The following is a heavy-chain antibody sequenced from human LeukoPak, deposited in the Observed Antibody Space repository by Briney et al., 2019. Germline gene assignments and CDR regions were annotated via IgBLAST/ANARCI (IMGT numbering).Heavy chain of an antibody. CDR1: GGSFSGYY. V-gene: IGHV4-34*01. D-gene: IGHD6-19*01. CDR2: INHSGST. J-gene: IGHJ3*02. Sequence: LETLSLTCAVYGGSFSGYYWSWIRQPPGKGLEWIGEINHSGSTNYNPSLKSRVTISVDTSKNQFSLKLSSVTAADTAVYYCASPSSGWWSGGAFDIWGQGTMVTVSS. CDR3: ASPSSGWWSGGAFDI.